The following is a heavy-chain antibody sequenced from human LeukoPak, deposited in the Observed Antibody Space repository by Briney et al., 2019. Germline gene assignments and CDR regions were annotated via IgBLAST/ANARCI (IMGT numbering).Heavy chain of an antibody. CDR1: GFTFSNEA. CDR3: APRYCSSTSCPF. V-gene: IGHV3-23*01. J-gene: IGHJ4*02. CDR2: ISPGGGTT. D-gene: IGHD2-2*01. Sequence: GGSLRLSCAVSGFTFSNEAMGWVRQLRGGGLEWVSTISPGGGTTYYAESMKGRFTISRDNSKSTLYLEMNSLRAEDTAVYYCAPRYCSSTSCPFWGQGTLVTVSS.